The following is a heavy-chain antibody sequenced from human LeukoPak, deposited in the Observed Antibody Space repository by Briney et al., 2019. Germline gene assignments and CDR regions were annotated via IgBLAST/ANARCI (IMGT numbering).Heavy chain of an antibody. Sequence: PSETLSLTCTVSGGSISSYYWSWIRQPPGKGLEWIGYIYCSGSTNYNPSLKSRVTISVDTSKNQFSLKLSSVTAADTAVYYCARHGYYYDSSGYYIDYWGQGTLVTVSS. D-gene: IGHD3-22*01. V-gene: IGHV4-59*08. CDR1: GGSISSYY. CDR3: ARHGYYYDSSGYYIDY. J-gene: IGHJ4*02. CDR2: IYCSGST.